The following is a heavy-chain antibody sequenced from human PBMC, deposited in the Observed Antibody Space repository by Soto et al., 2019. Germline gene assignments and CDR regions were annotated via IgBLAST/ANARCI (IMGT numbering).Heavy chain of an antibody. V-gene: IGHV3-30-3*01. Sequence: GGSXRLSCAASGVTFSSYAMHWVRQVPGKGLEWVTVISYDGSNKYYADSVKGRFTISRDNSKNTLYLQMNSLRDEDTAVYFCASGTETSSRCPDYWGQGTLVTVSS. D-gene: IGHD6-13*01. CDR1: GVTFSSYA. CDR2: ISYDGSNK. J-gene: IGHJ4*02. CDR3: ASGTETSSRCPDY.